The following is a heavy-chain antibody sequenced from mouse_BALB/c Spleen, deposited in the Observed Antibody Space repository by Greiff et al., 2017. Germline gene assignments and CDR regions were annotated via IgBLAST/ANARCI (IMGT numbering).Heavy chain of an antibody. D-gene: IGHD1-2*01. Sequence: EVQVVESGGGLVQPGGSRKLSCAASGFTFSSFGMHWVRQAPEKGLEWVAYISSGSSTIYYADTVKGRFTISRDNPKNTLFLQMTSLRSEDTAMYYCARNGPGAMDYWGQGTSVTVSS. CDR2: ISSGSSTI. V-gene: IGHV5-17*02. J-gene: IGHJ4*01. CDR1: GFTFSSFG. CDR3: ARNGPGAMDY.